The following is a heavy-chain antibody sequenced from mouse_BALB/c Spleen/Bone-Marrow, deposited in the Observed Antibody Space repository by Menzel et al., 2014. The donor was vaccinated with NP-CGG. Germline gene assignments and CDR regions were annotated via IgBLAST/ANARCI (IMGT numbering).Heavy chain of an antibody. Sequence: EVPLVEFGGGLVQPGGSRKLSCAASGFTFSSFGMHWVRPDPEKGLEWVAYISDGSSTIYYADTVQGRFTISRYNPKNSLCLEMTRLRTVDSAMYDGARLDGGGYCCQGTSLTGSS. CDR1: GFTFSSFG. V-gene: IGHV5-17*02. CDR2: ISDGSSTI. CDR3: ARLDGGGY. J-gene: IGHJ2*03.